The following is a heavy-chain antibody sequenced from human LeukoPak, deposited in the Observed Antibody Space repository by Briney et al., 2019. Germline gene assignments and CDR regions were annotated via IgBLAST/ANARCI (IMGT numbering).Heavy chain of an antibody. D-gene: IGHD2-15*01. CDR3: ARDSPPHAFDI. CDR2: IYYSGST. Sequence: SETLSLTCTVSGGSIGSGDYYWSWIRQPPGKGLEWIGYIYYSGSTYYNPSLKSRVTISVDTSKNQFSLKLSSVTAADTAVYYCARDSPPHAFDIWGQGTMVTVSS. CDR1: GGSIGSGDYY. J-gene: IGHJ3*02. V-gene: IGHV4-30-4*08.